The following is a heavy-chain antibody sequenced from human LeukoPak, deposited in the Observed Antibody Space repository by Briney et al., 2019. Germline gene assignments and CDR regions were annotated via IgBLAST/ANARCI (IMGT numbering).Heavy chain of an antibody. V-gene: IGHV3-23*01. J-gene: IGHJ4*02. CDR2: ISGSGGST. CDR1: GFTFSSYA. CDR3: ANEPSEYSSWPPENY. Sequence: PGGSLRLSCAASGFTFSSYAMSWVRQAPGKGLEWVSAISGSGGSTYYADSVKGRFTISRDNSKNTLYLQMNSLRAEDTAVYYCANEPSEYSSWPPENYWGQGTLVTVSS. D-gene: IGHD6-13*01.